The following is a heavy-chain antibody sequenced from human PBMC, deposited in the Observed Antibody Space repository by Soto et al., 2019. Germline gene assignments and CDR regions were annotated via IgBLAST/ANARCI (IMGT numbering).Heavy chain of an antibody. J-gene: IGHJ6*02. Sequence: VQLVEAGGGLVQPGGSLSLSCVVSGFTFSSHEMNWVRQAPGKGPEWVSKISESGGTTSYADSVKGRFTISRDNARDSLYLHMDSLRAEDTAVYYCARDRSLIFAVPPYGMDVWGQGTTVLVSS. CDR3: ARDRSLIFAVPPYGMDV. CDR2: ISESGGTT. V-gene: IGHV3-48*03. D-gene: IGHD3-3*01. CDR1: GFTFSSHE.